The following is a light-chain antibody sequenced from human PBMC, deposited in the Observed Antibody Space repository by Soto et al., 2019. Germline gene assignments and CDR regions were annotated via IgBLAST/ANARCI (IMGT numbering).Light chain of an antibody. CDR2: EVN. CDR3: QVWDSSSDHVV. J-gene: IGLJ2*01. CDR1: SSDIGAYNY. V-gene: IGLV2-8*01. Sequence: QSALTQPPSASGSPGQSVTISCTGTSSDIGAYNYVSWFQQHPGEAPKLIISEVNKRPSGVPNRFSGSKSGNTATLTISRVEAGDEADFYCQVWDSSSDHVVFGGGTKLTVL.